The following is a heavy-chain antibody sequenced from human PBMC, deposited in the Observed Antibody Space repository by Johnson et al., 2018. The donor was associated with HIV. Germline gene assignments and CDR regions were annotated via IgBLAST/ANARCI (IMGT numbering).Heavy chain of an antibody. D-gene: IGHD4-17*01. CDR3: ARDATPWGGDYVGYAFDL. CDR2: IYSGGTT. J-gene: IGHJ3*01. V-gene: IGHV3-66*01. Sequence: VQLVESGGGVVQPGRSLRLSCAASGFTVSSNYMSWVRQAPGKGLEWVSVIYSGGTTYYADSVKGRFTISRDNAKNSLYLQMNNLRVEDTAVYYCARDATPWGGDYVGYAFDLWGQGTMVTVSS. CDR1: GFTVSSNY.